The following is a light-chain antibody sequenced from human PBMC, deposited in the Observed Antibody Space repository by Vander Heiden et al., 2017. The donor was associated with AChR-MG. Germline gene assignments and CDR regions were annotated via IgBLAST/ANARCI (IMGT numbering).Light chain of an antibody. J-gene: IGLJ2*01. V-gene: IGLV2-14*03. CDR2: DVT. Sequence: QSAPTQSASVSGSPGQSITISCTGATSNIYDYRYLSWYQQYPGKAPKLLIYDVTKRPSGVSDRFAGSKSGNTAAMTISGIQAEEEANDYCTSYTSGKSPSVVFGRGTKLTV. CDR3: TSYTSGKSPSVV. CDR1: TSNIYDYRY.